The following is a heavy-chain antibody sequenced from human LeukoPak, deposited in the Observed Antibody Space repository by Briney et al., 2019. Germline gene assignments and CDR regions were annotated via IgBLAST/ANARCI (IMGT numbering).Heavy chain of an antibody. V-gene: IGHV3-23*01. CDR2: ISGSGRG. D-gene: IGHD3-16*01. J-gene: IGHJ6*03. CDR1: GFTFSSYA. Sequence: GGSLRLSCAASGFTFSSYAMSWVRQAPGMGLEWVSGISGSGRGDYADSVKGRFTISRDNSENTLYLQMNSLRAEDTAVYYCAKFGGSNSYFYYMDVWGKGTTVTVSS. CDR3: AKFGGSNSYFYYMDV.